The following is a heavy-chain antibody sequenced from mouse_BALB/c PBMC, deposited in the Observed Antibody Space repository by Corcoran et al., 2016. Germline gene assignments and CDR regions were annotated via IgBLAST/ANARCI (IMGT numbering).Heavy chain of an antibody. CDR3: ARRTPYYAMDY. CDR2: INPYYGST. V-gene: IGHV1-39*01. Sequence: EIQLQQTGPELVKPGASVKISCKASGYSFTDYIMLWVKQSHGKSLEWIGNINPYYGSTSYNLKFKGKATLTVDKSSSTAYMQLNSLTSEDSAVYYCARRTPYYAMDYWGQGTSVTVSS. J-gene: IGHJ4*01. CDR1: GYSFTDYI.